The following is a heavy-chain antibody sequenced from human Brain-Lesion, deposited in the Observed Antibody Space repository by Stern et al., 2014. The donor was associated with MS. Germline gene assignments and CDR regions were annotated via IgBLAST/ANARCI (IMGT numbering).Heavy chain of an antibody. V-gene: IGHV4-30-4*01. CDR1: GASVGGGDWY. Sequence: VQLEESGPGLVKPSQTLSLACAVSGASVGGGDWYWSWIRQPPGKGLEWLGHIYYSGTTYYKPSLKSRRIISLDTSKNQFSLNLTSVTAADTAVYYCAGAFGKYELLESFHMWGQGTMVTVSS. CDR2: IYYSGTT. CDR3: AGAFGKYELLESFHM. D-gene: IGHD1-1*01. J-gene: IGHJ3*02.